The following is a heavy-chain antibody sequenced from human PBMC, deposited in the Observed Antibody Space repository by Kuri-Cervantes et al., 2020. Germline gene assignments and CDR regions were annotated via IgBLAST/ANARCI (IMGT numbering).Heavy chain of an antibody. CDR3: ARDRRSIAARVFWN. CDR1: GYTFTGYY. D-gene: IGHD6-6*01. Sequence: ASVKVSCKASGYTFTGYYMHWVRQAPGQGLEWMGWINPNSGGTNYAQKFQGRVTMTGNTSISTAYMELSSLRSEDTAVYYCARDRRSIAARVFWNWGQGTLVTVSS. CDR2: INPNSGGT. J-gene: IGHJ4*02. V-gene: IGHV1-2*02.